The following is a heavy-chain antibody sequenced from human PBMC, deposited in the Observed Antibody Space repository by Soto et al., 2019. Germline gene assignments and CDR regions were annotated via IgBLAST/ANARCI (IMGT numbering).Heavy chain of an antibody. D-gene: IGHD2-2*01. CDR2: INPNSGGT. V-gene: IGHV1-2*04. CDR1: GYTFTGNY. J-gene: IGHJ3*02. Sequence: GASVKVSCKDSGYTFTGNYMQWVRQAPRQGLEWMGWINPNSGGTNYAQKFQGWVTMTRDTSISTAYMELSRLRSDDTAVYYCARLGNLRSSTSYATDAFDIWGQGTMVTVSS. CDR3: ARLGNLRSSTSYATDAFDI.